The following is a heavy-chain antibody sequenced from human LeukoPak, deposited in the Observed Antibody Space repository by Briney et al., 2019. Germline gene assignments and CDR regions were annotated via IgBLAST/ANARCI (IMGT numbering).Heavy chain of an antibody. V-gene: IGHV3-30*18. D-gene: IGHD4-17*01. CDR3: XKDPLYYGDCTTYFDY. J-gene: IGHJ4*02. CDR1: GFTFSSYG. Sequence: GGSLRLSCAASGFTFSSYGMHWVRQAPGKGLEWVARISYDGSNKYYADSVRGRFTISRDNAKNTLYLQMNSLRAEDTAVYYCXKDPLYYGDCTTYFDYWGQGTLVTVSS. CDR2: ISYDGSNK.